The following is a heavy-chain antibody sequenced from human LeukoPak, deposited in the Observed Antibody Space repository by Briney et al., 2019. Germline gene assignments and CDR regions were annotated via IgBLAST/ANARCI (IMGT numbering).Heavy chain of an antibody. CDR1: GFTFSSYS. J-gene: IGHJ6*03. V-gene: IGHV3-21*01. CDR2: ISSSSYI. Sequence: GGSLRLSCAASGFTFSSYSMNWVRQAPGKGLEWVSSISSSSYIYYADSVKGRFTISRDNAKNSLYLQMNSLRAEDTAVYYCARDPYYYYYYMDVWGKGTTVTVSS. CDR3: ARDPYYYYYYMDV.